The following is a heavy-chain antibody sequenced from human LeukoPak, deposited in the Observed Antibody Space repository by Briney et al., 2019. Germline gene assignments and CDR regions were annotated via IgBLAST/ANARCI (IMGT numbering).Heavy chain of an antibody. CDR2: IGGSGAST. CDR1: GFTFSNAW. CDR3: ARERLVVGSAYFDF. V-gene: IGHV3-23*01. D-gene: IGHD1-26*01. J-gene: IGHJ4*02. Sequence: PGGSLRLSCAASGFTFSNAWMSWVRQPPGKGLEWVSAIGGSGASTYYADSVKGRFTISRDNSKNTLYLQMNSLRAEDTAEYYCARERLVVGSAYFDFWGQGTLVTVSS.